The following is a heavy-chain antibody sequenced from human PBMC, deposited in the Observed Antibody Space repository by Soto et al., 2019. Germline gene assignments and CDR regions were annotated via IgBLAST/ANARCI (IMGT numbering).Heavy chain of an antibody. V-gene: IGHV3-21*01. CDR3: ARDEAYYYDSSGPSGFDY. CDR2: ISSSSSYI. D-gene: IGHD3-22*01. CDR1: GFTFSSYS. Sequence: PGGSLRLSCAASGFTFSSYSMNWVRQAPGKGLEWVSSISSSSSYIYYADSVKGRFTISRDNAKNSLYLQMNSLRAEDTAVYYCARDEAYYYDSSGPSGFDYWGQGTLVTVSS. J-gene: IGHJ4*02.